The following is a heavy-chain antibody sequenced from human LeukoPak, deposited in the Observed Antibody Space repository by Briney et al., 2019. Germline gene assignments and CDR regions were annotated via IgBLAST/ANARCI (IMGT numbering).Heavy chain of an antibody. CDR3: AREGLDDSSGYGDY. D-gene: IGHD3-22*01. CDR1: GGSISTYY. CDR2: IYHSGST. V-gene: IGHV4-59*01. Sequence: SETLSLTCTVSGGSISTYYWNWIRQPPGKGLEWIGYIYHSGSTNYNPSLQSRVTISVDTSKNQFSLNLNSVTAADTAVYYCAREGLDDSSGYGDYWGQGTLVTVSS. J-gene: IGHJ4*02.